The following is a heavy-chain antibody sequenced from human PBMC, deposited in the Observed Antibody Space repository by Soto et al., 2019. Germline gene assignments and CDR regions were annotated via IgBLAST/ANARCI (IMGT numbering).Heavy chain of an antibody. Sequence: PSETLSLTCTVSGGSISGSSFFWGWIRQPPGKGLEWVGSVYFSGTTYYKPSLKSRVTVSADWAKNQFSLNLSSVTAADTAMYFCVRHYDDYAAFDIRGQGIMVTAS. CDR1: GGSISGSSFF. CDR3: VRHYDDYAAFDI. J-gene: IGHJ3*02. D-gene: IGHD4-17*01. CDR2: VYFSGTT. V-gene: IGHV4-39*01.